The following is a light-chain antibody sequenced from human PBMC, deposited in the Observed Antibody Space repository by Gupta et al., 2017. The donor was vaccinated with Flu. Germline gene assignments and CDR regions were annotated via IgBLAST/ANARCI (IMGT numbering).Light chain of an antibody. CDR2: DVS. J-gene: IGLJ1*01. CDR1: SSDVGCYNY. Sequence: TSSDVGCYNYVSWYQQHPGKAPKLMIYDVSNRPSGVSNRFSGSKSGNTVSLTISGLQAEDEADYYCSSYTSSITHVFGTGTKVTVL. V-gene: IGLV2-14*04. CDR3: SSYTSSITHV.